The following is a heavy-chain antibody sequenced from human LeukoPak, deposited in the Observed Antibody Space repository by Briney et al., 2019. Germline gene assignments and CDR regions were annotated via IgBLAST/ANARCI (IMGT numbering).Heavy chain of an antibody. CDR3: AKHLATVVTGDYFDY. CDR2: ISGSGGST. J-gene: IGHJ4*02. V-gene: IGHV3-23*01. CDR1: GFTFSDYY. Sequence: GGSLRLSCAASGFTFSDYYMSWIRQAPGKGLEWVSAISGSGGSTYYADSVKGRFTISRDNSKNTLYLQMNSLRAEDTAVYYCAKHLATVVTGDYFDYWGQGTLVTVSS. D-gene: IGHD4-23*01.